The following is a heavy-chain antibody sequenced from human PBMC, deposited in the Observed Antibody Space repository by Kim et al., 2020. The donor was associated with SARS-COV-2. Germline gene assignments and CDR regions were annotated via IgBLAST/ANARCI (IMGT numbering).Heavy chain of an antibody. CDR1: GFTFSSYS. J-gene: IGHJ6*02. Sequence: GGSLRLSCAASGFTFSSYSMNWVRQAPGKGLEWVSSISSSSSYIYYADSVKGRFTISRDNARNSLYLQMNSLRAEDTAAYYCAREALGYYDSSGPPPLVWGQGTTVTVSS. CDR2: ISSSSSYI. D-gene: IGHD3-22*01. V-gene: IGHV3-21*01. CDR3: AREALGYYDSSGPPPLV.